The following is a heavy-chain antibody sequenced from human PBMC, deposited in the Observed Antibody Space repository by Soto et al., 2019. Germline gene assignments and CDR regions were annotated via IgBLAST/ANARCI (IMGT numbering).Heavy chain of an antibody. CDR2: IYHGGNI. J-gene: IGHJ4*02. CDR3: ARDHQYSGTWPLAY. CDR1: GGSVNTSDW. Sequence: SETLSLTCAVSGGSVNTSDWWNWVRQPPGKGLEWIGEIYHGGNIYYNPSLKSRVTISLDKSKNQVSLKLSSVTAADTAVYYCARDHQYSGTWPLAYWGQGALVTVSS. D-gene: IGHD1-26*01. V-gene: IGHV4-4*02.